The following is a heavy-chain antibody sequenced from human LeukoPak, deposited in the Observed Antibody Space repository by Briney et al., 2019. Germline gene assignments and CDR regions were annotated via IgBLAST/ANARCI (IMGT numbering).Heavy chain of an antibody. Sequence: GGSLRLSCAASGFTFSSYGMHWVRQAPGKGLEWVAVIWYDGSNKYYADSVKGRFTISRDNSKNTLCLQMNSLRAEDTAVYYCARVSLPSSSSVRYYYGMDVWGQGTTVTVSS. CDR2: IWYDGSNK. V-gene: IGHV3-33*01. J-gene: IGHJ6*02. CDR1: GFTFSSYG. D-gene: IGHD6-6*01. CDR3: ARVSLPSSSSVRYYYGMDV.